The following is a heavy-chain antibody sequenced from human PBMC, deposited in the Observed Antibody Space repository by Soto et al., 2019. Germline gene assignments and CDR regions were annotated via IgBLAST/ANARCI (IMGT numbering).Heavy chain of an antibody. CDR3: ARQIYDSDIGPNFQYYFDY. CDR1: GYSFAGYW. V-gene: IGHV5-10-1*01. D-gene: IGHD3-22*01. CDR2: TYPSDSHT. Sequence: PGESLKISCKGSGYSFAGYWSTWVRQKPGKGLEWMWRTYPSDSHTYYSPSFRGHVTISATKSITTVFLQWSSLRASDTDMYYCARQIYDSDIGPNFQYYFDYWGQGTLVTVSS. J-gene: IGHJ4*02.